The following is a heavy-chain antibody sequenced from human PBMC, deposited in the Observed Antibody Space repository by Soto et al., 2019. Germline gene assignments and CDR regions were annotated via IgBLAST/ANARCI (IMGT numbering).Heavy chain of an antibody. CDR2: ISSSSSTI. Sequence: EVQLVESGGGLVQPGGSLRLSCAASGFTFSSYSMNWVRQAPGKGLEWVSYISSSSSTIYYAASVKGRFTISRDNAKNSLYLQMNRLRAEETAVYYCARGAYYYESSGLSYWGQGTLVTSSS. J-gene: IGHJ4*02. CDR1: GFTFSSYS. CDR3: ARGAYYYESSGLSY. D-gene: IGHD3-22*01. V-gene: IGHV3-48*01.